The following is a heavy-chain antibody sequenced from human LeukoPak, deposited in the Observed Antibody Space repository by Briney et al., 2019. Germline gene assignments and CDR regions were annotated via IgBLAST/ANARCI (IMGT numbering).Heavy chain of an antibody. CDR1: GGSFSGYY. Sequence: SETLSLTCAVYGGSFSGYYWSWLRQPPGKGLEWIGEINHSGSTNYNPSLKSRVTISVDTSKNQFSLKLSSVTAADTAVYYCARQRFQGDYYYYMDVWGKGTTVTVSS. D-gene: IGHD3-16*01. V-gene: IGHV4-34*01. CDR3: ARQRFQGDYYYYMDV. J-gene: IGHJ6*03. CDR2: INHSGST.